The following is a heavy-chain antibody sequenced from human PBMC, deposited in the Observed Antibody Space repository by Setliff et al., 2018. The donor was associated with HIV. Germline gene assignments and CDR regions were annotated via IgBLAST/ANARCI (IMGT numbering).Heavy chain of an antibody. Sequence: SETLSLTCTVSGGSISSGYYWGWFRQPPGKGLEWIGSIYHSGSTYYNPSLKSRVTISVDTSKNQFSLKLSSVTAADTAVYYCASEAWTSYRSSSGYYYYYMDVWGKGTTVTVSS. CDR3: ASEAWTSYRSSSGYYYYYMDV. CDR1: GGSISSGYY. V-gene: IGHV4-38-2*02. J-gene: IGHJ6*03. CDR2: IYHSGST. D-gene: IGHD6-6*01.